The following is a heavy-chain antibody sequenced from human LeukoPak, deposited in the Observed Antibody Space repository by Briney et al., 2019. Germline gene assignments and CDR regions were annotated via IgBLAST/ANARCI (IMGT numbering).Heavy chain of an antibody. CDR3: AREGIVVVPAARESYFDY. D-gene: IGHD2-2*01. V-gene: IGHV1-69*05. J-gene: IGHJ4*02. CDR2: IIPIFGTA. CDR1: GGTFSGYA. Sequence: GASVKVSCKASGGTFSGYAVSWVRQAPGQGLEWMGGIIPIFGTANYAQKFQGRVTITTDESTSTAYMELSSLRSEDTAVYYCAREGIVVVPAARESYFDYWGQGTLVTVSS.